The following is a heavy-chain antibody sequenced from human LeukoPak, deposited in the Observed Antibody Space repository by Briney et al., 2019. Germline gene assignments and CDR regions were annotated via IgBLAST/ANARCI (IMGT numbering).Heavy chain of an antibody. CDR2: INDGGSGT. CDR3: VRAIGSNTL. V-gene: IGHV3-74*01. J-gene: IGHJ4*02. Sequence: GGSLRLSCAASGFTFSNYWMHWVRQAPGKGLVWVSRINDGGSGTNYADSVKGRFTISRDNAKNSLYLQMNSLRAEDTAVYFCVRAIGSNTLWGQGTLVTVSS. CDR1: GFTFSNYW. D-gene: IGHD4-23*01.